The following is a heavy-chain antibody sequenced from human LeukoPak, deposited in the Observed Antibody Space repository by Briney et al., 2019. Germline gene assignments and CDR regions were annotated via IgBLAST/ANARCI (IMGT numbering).Heavy chain of an antibody. V-gene: IGHV4-31*03. Sequence: SQTLSLTCTVSGGSISSGDYYWSWICQHPGKGLEWIGYIYYSGSTYSNPSLKSRLTMSVDTSKNQFSLKLSSVTTADTAVYYCTREFRQLPWDYFDYWGQGTLVTVSS. D-gene: IGHD2-2*01. J-gene: IGHJ4*02. CDR3: TREFRQLPWDYFDY. CDR2: IYYSGST. CDR1: GGSISSGDYY.